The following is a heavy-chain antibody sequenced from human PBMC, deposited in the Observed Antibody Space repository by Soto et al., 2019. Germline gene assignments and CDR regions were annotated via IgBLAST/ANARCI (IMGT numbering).Heavy chain of an antibody. CDR2: VYLSGVT. D-gene: IGHD6-6*01. Sequence: SETLSLTCAVSGYSISIGYYCGWIRQSPGKGLEWIGSVYLSGVTYFNPSLKSRVTISVDTSKNQFSLKLNSMTAADTAVYYCARDDRDSTSPTFDYWGQGVLVTVSS. CDR3: ARDDRDSTSPTFDY. V-gene: IGHV4-38-2*02. J-gene: IGHJ4*02. CDR1: GYSISIGYY.